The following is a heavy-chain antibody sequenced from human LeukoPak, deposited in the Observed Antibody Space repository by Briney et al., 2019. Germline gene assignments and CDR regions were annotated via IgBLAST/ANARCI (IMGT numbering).Heavy chain of an antibody. Sequence: ASVKVSCKASGYTFTGYYMHWVRQAPGQGLEWMGWINPNSGGTNYAQKFQGRVTMTRDTSISTAYMELSRLRSDDTAVYYCVRALGDFWSGYSPRYYFDYWGQGTLVTVSS. CDR2: INPNSGGT. CDR1: GYTFTGYY. J-gene: IGHJ4*02. V-gene: IGHV1-2*02. CDR3: VRALGDFWSGYSPRYYFDY. D-gene: IGHD3-3*01.